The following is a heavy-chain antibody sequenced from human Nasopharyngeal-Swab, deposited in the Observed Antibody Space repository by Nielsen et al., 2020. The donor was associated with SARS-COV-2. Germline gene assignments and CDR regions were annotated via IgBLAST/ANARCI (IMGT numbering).Heavy chain of an antibody. CDR2: IYHSGST. J-gene: IGHJ4*02. Sequence: SETLSLTCSLSGVSISSHYWGWIRQSPGKGLEWIGYIYHSGSTNYNPSLKSRVTISVDTSKNQFSLKLSSVTAADTAVYYCARLDYSVYVDYWGQGTLVTVSS. V-gene: IGHV4-59*08. CDR3: ARLDYSVYVDY. D-gene: IGHD5/OR15-5a*01. CDR1: GVSISSHY.